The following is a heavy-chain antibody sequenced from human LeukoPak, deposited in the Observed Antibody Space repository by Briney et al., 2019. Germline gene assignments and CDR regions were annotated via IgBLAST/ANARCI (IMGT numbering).Heavy chain of an antibody. CDR3: TGVAGRNY. D-gene: IGHD6-19*01. J-gene: IGHJ4*02. CDR1: GFTLSGSA. Sequence: GGALRLPCAASGFTLSGSAKHWVRQASGKGLEWVGRIRSKANSYARAYAASVESRFTTPRDDSKNTGYLQMNSLKTEGAAVYYSTGVAGRNYWGQGTLVTVSS. CDR2: IRSKANSYAR. V-gene: IGHV3-73*01.